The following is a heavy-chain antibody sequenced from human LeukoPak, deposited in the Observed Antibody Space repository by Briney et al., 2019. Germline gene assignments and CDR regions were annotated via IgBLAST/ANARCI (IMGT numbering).Heavy chain of an antibody. D-gene: IGHD3-10*01. CDR3: ARVDRGVILYYYYMDV. CDR2: INHSGST. CDR1: GGSFSGYY. Sequence: SETLSFTCAVYGGSFSGYYWSWIRQPPGKGLEWIGEINHSGSTNYNPSLKSRVTISVDTSKNQFSLKLSSVTAADTAVYYCARVDRGVILYYYYMDVWGKGTTVTVSS. V-gene: IGHV4-34*01. J-gene: IGHJ6*03.